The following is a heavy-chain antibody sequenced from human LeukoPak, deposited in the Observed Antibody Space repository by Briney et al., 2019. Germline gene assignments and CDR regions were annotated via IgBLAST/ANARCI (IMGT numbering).Heavy chain of an antibody. Sequence: GGSLRLSCEASGFTFSSYWMSWVRQAPGKGLEWVANIKTDGSEKYYVDSVKGRFTISRDNAKNSLYLQMNSLRAEDTAVYYCARDYSGYFPWGQGTLVIVSS. D-gene: IGHD3-9*01. CDR3: ARDYSGYFP. J-gene: IGHJ5*02. CDR2: IKTDGSEK. V-gene: IGHV3-7*03. CDR1: GFTFSSYW.